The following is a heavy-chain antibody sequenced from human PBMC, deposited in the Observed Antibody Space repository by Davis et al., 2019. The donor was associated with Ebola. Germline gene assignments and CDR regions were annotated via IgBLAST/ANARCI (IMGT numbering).Heavy chain of an antibody. D-gene: IGHD3-3*01. V-gene: IGHV3-7*03. CDR2: IKTDGTEG. J-gene: IGHJ4*02. CDR1: GFTFSRYW. CDR3: ARDRESYDFWSGYFDY. Sequence: GGSLRLSCPAPGFTFSRYWMSWVRQAPGKGLEWVANIKTDGTEGYYADSVKGRFTISRDNAKNSLYLQMNSLRAEDTAVYYCARDRESYDFWSGYFDYWGQGTLVTVSS.